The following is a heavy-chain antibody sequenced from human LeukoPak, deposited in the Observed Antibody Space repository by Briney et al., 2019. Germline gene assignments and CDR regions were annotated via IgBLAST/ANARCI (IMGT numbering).Heavy chain of an antibody. CDR3: AKLARTDAFDI. CDR1: GFTFSSYW. V-gene: IGHV3-74*01. J-gene: IGHJ3*02. D-gene: IGHD1-1*01. CDR2: INSDGSST. Sequence: PGGSLRLSCAASGFTFSSYWMHWVRQAPGKGLVWVSRINSDGSSTSYADSVKGRFTISRDNSKNTLYLQMNSLRAEDTAVYYCAKLARTDAFDIWGQGTMVTVSS.